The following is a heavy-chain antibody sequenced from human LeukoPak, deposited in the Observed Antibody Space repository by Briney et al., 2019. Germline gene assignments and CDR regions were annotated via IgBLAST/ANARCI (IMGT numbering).Heavy chain of an antibody. V-gene: IGHV3-7*05. CDR3: ARGHYGLEV. CDR2: IKHDGSEQ. CDR1: GFIFNTYW. Sequence: GGSLSLSCAASGFIFNTYWMSWVRQAPGKGLEWVASIKHDGSEQYYVDSVKGRLTISRDNARNSLNLQMDSLRAEDTAVYYCARGHYGLEVWGQGTTVTVSS. J-gene: IGHJ6*02.